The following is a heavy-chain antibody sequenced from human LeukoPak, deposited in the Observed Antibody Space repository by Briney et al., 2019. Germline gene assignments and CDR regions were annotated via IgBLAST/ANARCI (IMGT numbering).Heavy chain of an antibody. V-gene: IGHV3-30*01. CDR2: ISYDGSNK. Sequence: GGSLRLSCAASGFTLSSYAMHWVRQAPGNGLEWVAVISYDGSNKYYADSVKGRFTISRDNSKNTLYLQMNSLRAEDTAVYYCARDGANYYGSGSYHDYWGQGTLVTVSS. CDR1: GFTLSSYA. D-gene: IGHD3-10*01. J-gene: IGHJ4*02. CDR3: ARDGANYYGSGSYHDY.